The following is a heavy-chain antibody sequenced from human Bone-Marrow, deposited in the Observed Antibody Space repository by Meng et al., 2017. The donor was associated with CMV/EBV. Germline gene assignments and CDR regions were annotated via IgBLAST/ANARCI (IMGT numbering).Heavy chain of an antibody. J-gene: IGHJ6*02. CDR1: GFTFGDYA. V-gene: IGHV3-49*04. CDR2: IRSKAYGGTT. D-gene: IGHD3-10*01. Sequence: GESLKISCTASGFTFGDYAMSWVRQAPGKGLEWVGFIRSKAYGGTTEYAASVKGRFTISRDDSKSIAYLQMNSLKTEDTAVYYCTREPMVRGVITTFYYYYGMDVWGQGTTVTVSS. CDR3: TREPMVRGVITTFYYYYGMDV.